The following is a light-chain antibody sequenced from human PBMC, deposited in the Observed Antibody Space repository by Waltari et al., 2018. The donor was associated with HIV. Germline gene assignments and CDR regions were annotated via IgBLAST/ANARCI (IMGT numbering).Light chain of an antibody. CDR1: SSNIGNNY. CDR2: DNN. Sequence: QSVLTQPPSVSAAPGQKVTISCSGSSSNIGNNYVSWYQQLPGTAPKLLIYDNNKRPSVIPDRFSCSKSGTSATLGITGLQTGDEADYYCGTWDSSLSAGGVFGGGTKLTVL. CDR3: GTWDSSLSAGGV. J-gene: IGLJ2*01. V-gene: IGLV1-51*01.